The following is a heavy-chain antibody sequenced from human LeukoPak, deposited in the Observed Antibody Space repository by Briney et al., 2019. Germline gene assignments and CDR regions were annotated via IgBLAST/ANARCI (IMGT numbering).Heavy chain of an antibody. CDR3: ARLRKDYYGSGSYYNVNYYYYMDV. CDR1: GSSISSGYY. Sequence: SETLSLTCTVSGSSISSGYYWGWIRQPPGKGLEWIGEINHSGSTNYNPSLKSRVTISVDTSKNRFSLKLSSVTAADTAVYYCARLRKDYYGSGSYYNVNYYYYMDVWGKGTTVTIS. V-gene: IGHV4-38-2*02. J-gene: IGHJ6*03. CDR2: INHSGST. D-gene: IGHD3-10*01.